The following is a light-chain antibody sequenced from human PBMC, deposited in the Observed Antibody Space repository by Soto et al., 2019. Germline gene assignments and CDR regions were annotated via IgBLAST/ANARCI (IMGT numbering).Light chain of an antibody. CDR1: SSDVGGYNY. J-gene: IGLJ1*01. V-gene: IGLV1-40*01. CDR2: GNT. CDR3: QSYDSSQSSSFV. Sequence: QSVLTQPASVSGSPGQSITISCTGTSSDVGGYNYVHWYQQLPGKAPKLLISGNTNRPSGVPDRFSGSKSGTSASLAITGLQAGDEADYYCQSYDSSQSSSFVFGTGTKVTVL.